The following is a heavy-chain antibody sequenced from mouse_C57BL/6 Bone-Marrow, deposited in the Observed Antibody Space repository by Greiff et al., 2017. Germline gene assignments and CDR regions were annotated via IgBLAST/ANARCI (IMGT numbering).Heavy chain of an antibody. CDR1: GYTFTSYG. D-gene: IGHD2-12*01. J-gene: IGHJ4*01. CDR2: LYPRSGNT. Sequence: VKLKESGAELARPGASVKLSCKASGYTFTSYGISWVKQRTGQGLEWIGELYPRSGNTYYNEKFKGKATLTADKSSSTAYMELRSLTSEDSAVYFCARWGGYYRGYAMDYWGQGTSVTVSS. CDR3: ARWGGYYRGYAMDY. V-gene: IGHV1-81*01.